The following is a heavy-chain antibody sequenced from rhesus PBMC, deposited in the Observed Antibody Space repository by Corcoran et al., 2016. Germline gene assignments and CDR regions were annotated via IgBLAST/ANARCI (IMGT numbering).Heavy chain of an antibody. D-gene: IGHD4-4*01. Sequence: QVQLQESGPGLVQPSEPLSLTSAVSVASIRSSWWSWIRQPPGKGLEWIGEIFGNIVNSYYNPSLKSRVIISKDASKNQFSLKLSSVTAADTAVYYCARSGYGSGGVYWGQGILVTVSS. CDR1: VASIRSSW. J-gene: IGHJ4*01. CDR3: ARSGYGSGGVY. V-gene: IGHV4-80*01. CDR2: IFGNIVNS.